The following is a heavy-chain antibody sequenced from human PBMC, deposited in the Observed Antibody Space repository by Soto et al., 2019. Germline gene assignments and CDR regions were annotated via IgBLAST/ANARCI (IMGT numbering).Heavy chain of an antibody. Sequence: QVQLVESGGGVVQPGRSLRLSCAASGFTFSSYAMHWVRQAPGKGLEWVAVISYDGSNKYYADSVKGRFTISRDNSKNTLYLQMNSLRAEDTAVYYCASGTVDKAREFDYWGQGTLVTVSS. V-gene: IGHV3-30-3*01. CDR1: GFTFSSYA. D-gene: IGHD5-18*01. CDR2: ISYDGSNK. CDR3: ASGTVDKAREFDY. J-gene: IGHJ4*02.